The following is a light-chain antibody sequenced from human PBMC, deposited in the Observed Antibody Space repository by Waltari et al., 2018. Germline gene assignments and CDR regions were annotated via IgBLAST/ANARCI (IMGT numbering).Light chain of an antibody. Sequence: DIQMTQSPSTLSAFVGDRVSITCRASQSISSWLAWYQQKPGKAPKLLIYKASSLESGVPSRFSGSGSGTEFTLTISSLQPDDFATYYCQQYNSYSPDTFGQGTKVEIK. V-gene: IGKV1-5*03. CDR1: QSISSW. CDR2: KAS. CDR3: QQYNSYSPDT. J-gene: IGKJ1*01.